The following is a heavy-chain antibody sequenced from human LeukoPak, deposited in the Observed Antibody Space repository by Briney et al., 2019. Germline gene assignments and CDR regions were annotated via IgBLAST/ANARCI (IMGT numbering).Heavy chain of an antibody. CDR2: INHSGST. Sequence: PSETLSPTCAVYGGSFSGYYWSWIRQPPGKGLEWIGEINHSGSTNYNPSLKSRVTISVDTSKNQFSLKLSSVTAADTAVYYCARVTDGDSKLGSFDYWGQGTLVTVSS. CDR1: GGSFSGYY. CDR3: ARVTDGDSKLGSFDY. D-gene: IGHD4-17*01. V-gene: IGHV4-34*01. J-gene: IGHJ4*02.